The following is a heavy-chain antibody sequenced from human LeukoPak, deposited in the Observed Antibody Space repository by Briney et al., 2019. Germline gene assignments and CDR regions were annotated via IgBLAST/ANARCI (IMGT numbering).Heavy chain of an antibody. CDR1: VYILSNKW. CDR3: ARRVVALADAFDI. Sequence: GASLKIFSRGFVYILSNKWFGWWRQLPGNRLQRLGIIYPGDSDTRYSLSFQGQVTMSADKSISTAYLQWSSLKASDTAMYYCARRVVALADAFDIWGQGTMVTVSS. V-gene: IGHV5-51*01. CDR2: IYPGDSDT. D-gene: IGHD2-15*01. J-gene: IGHJ3*02.